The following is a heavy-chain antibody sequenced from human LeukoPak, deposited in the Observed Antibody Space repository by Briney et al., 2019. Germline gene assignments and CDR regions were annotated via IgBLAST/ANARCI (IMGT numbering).Heavy chain of an antibody. J-gene: IGHJ4*02. V-gene: IGHV4-39*01. Sequence: SETLSLTCTVSGGSISSSSYYWGWIRQPPGKGLEWIGSIYYSGSTYYNPSLKSRVTISVDTSKNQFSLKLSSVTAADTAVYYCARLSERWEMATIYGEGLKAYYFDYWGQGTLVTVSS. CDR2: IYYSGST. CDR3: ARLSERWEMATIYGEGLKAYYFDY. D-gene: IGHD5-24*01. CDR1: GGSISSSSYY.